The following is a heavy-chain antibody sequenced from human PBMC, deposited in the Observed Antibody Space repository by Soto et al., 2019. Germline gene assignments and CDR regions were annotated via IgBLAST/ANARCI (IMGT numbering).Heavy chain of an antibody. J-gene: IGHJ4*02. CDR2: IYYSGST. CDR3: ARIYDSSGYYYVH. CDR1: GGSISSGGYY. V-gene: IGHV4-31*03. D-gene: IGHD3-22*01. Sequence: SETLSLTCTVSGGSISSGGYYWSWIRQHPGKGLEWIGYIYYSGSTYYNPSLKSRVTVSVDTSKNQFSLKLSSVTAADTAVYYCARIYDSSGYYYVHWGQGTLVTVSS.